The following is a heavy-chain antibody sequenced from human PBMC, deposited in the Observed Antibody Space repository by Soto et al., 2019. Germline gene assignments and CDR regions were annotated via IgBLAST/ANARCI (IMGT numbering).Heavy chain of an antibody. CDR3: ASRPRTLYGVANWFDP. J-gene: IGHJ5*02. CDR1: GGTFSSYA. V-gene: IGHV1-69*13. D-gene: IGHD4-17*01. CDR2: IIPIFGTA. Sequence: GASVKVSCKASGGTFSSYAISWVRQAPRQGLEWMGGIIPIFGTANYAQKFQGRVTITADESTSTAYMELSSLRSEDTAVYYCASRPRTLYGVANWFDPWGQGTLVTVSS.